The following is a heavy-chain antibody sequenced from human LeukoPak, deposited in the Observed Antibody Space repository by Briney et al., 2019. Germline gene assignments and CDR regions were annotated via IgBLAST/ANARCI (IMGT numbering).Heavy chain of an antibody. CDR3: AKSEVSGITMVRGDYH. CDR2: ISHEGSNK. J-gene: IGHJ5*02. CDR1: AFTFSSFG. Sequence: GGSLRLSCQAAAFTFSSFGRHWARQAPGKGLEWVAVISHEGSNKHYADSGKSQLNQASDNTKDTLYLQMNSLRAEDTAVYYCAKSEVSGITMVRGDYHWGGGTGVTVSS. V-gene: IGHV3-30*18. D-gene: IGHD3-10*01.